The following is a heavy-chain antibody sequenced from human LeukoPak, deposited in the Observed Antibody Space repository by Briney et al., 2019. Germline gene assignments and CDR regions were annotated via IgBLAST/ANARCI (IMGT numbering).Heavy chain of an antibody. D-gene: IGHD3-10*01. J-gene: IGHJ6*03. CDR1: GGSFSGYY. CDR2: INHSGST. V-gene: IGHV4-34*01. CDR3: ARVAKHFRGGLSFYYMDV. Sequence: SETLSLTCAVYGGSFSGYYWSWIRQPPGKGLEWIGEINHSGSTNYNPSLKSRVTISVDTSKNQFSLKVISVTAADTAVYYCARVAKHFRGGLSFYYMDVWGKGTTVTISS.